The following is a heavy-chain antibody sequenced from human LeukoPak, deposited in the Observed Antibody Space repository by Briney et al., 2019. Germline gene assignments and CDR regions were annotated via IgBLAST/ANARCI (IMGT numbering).Heavy chain of an antibody. CDR3: ARGTGYYDSSGYTYYYYGMDV. CDR2: IFTSGSN. J-gene: IGHJ6*02. CDR1: GGSISSYY. D-gene: IGHD3-22*01. Sequence: ASEPLSFTCTVPGGSISSYYWSWIRQPAGKGLEWIGRIFTSGSNTYNPSLKSRVTMSVDTSKNQFSLKLSSVPAADTAVYYCARGTGYYDSSGYTYYYYGMDVWGQGTTVTVSS. V-gene: IGHV4-4*07.